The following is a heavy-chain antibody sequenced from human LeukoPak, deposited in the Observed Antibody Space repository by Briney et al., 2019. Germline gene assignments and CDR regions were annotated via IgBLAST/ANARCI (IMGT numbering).Heavy chain of an antibody. V-gene: IGHV3-23*01. CDR3: AKLGGQEVYNYYVGV. CDR1: GFTFSSYA. J-gene: IGHJ6*03. D-gene: IGHD3-16*01. CDR2: IIDSGDIT. Sequence: GGSLRLSCESSGFTFSSYAMSWVRQAPGKGLEWVSGIIDSGDITYYANSVKGHFTISRDNSKNTLYLQMNSLRAEDTAVYYCAKLGGQEVYNYYVGVWGKGTTVAVSS.